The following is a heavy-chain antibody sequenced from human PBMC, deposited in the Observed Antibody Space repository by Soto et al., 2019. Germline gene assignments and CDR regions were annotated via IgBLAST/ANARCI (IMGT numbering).Heavy chain of an antibody. CDR3: ARSSGGNFGIIIEGSNWFDP. J-gene: IGHJ5*02. D-gene: IGHD3-3*01. CDR2: INPHGGST. Sequence: ASVKVSCKVPGDTFTSYYLNWVRQAPGQGLEWMGVINPHGGSTKYAQKFQGRITMTRDTSRSTVCMELSSLRSDDTAIYYCARSSGGNFGIIIEGSNWFDPWGQGTLVTVSS. V-gene: IGHV1-46*01. CDR1: GDTFTSYY.